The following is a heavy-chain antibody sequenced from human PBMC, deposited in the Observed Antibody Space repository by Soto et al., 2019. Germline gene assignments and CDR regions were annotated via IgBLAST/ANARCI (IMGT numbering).Heavy chain of an antibody. J-gene: IGHJ4*02. CDR2: ISYDGSNK. CDR3: AKEMSRIVGATYIDY. D-gene: IGHD1-26*01. Sequence: QVQLVESGGGVVQPGRSLRLSCAASGFTFSSYGMHWVRQAPGKGLEWVAVISYDGSNKYYADSVKGRFTISRDNSKNPLYLQMNSLRAEDTAVYYCAKEMSRIVGATYIDYWGQGTLVTVSS. V-gene: IGHV3-30*18. CDR1: GFTFSSYG.